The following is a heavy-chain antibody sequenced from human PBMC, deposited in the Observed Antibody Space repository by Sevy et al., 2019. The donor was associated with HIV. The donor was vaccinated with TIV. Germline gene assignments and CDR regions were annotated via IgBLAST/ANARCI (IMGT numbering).Heavy chain of an antibody. V-gene: IGHV3-23*01. CDR3: ARPTPRIAPSSAAFFDS. CDR2: INGRGGST. J-gene: IGHJ4*01. Sequence: GGSLRLSCAASGFASGFTFSSFAMSWVRQLPGKGLEWVSTINGRGGSTYYADSVKGRFTLSRDNSNNALFLQMDSLTPEDTALCYCARPTPRIAPSSAAFFDSWGHRTLVTVSS. D-gene: IGHD6-6*01. CDR1: GFTFSSFA.